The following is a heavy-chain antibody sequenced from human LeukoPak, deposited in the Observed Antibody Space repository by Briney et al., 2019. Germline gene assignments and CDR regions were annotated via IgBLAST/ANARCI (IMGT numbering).Heavy chain of an antibody. CDR1: VGFTTYDY. CDR2: IHTTGST. J-gene: IGHJ4*02. D-gene: IGHD2-15*01. CDR3: ARGGGNRHFDS. Sequence: SATLSLPCSVSVGFTTYDYWNWIRQPAGKAPEWIGRIHTTGSTNYNPSLKSRLTMTLDKSKKQFSLKVTSMTAADTALYYCARGGGNRHFDSWGQGSLVTVSS. V-gene: IGHV4-4*07.